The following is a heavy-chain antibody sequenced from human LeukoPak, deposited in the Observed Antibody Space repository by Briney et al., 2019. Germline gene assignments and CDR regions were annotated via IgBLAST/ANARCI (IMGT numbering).Heavy chain of an antibody. Sequence: GGSLRLSCAASGFTFSSYGMSWVRQAPGKGREWVSVISGSGGSTYYADSVKGRFTISRDNSKNTLFLQLNSLRAEDTAVYYCAKRVDSGNNYFDYWGQGTLVTVSS. D-gene: IGHD1-26*01. J-gene: IGHJ4*02. V-gene: IGHV3-23*01. CDR2: ISGSGGST. CDR1: GFTFSSYG. CDR3: AKRVDSGNNYFDY.